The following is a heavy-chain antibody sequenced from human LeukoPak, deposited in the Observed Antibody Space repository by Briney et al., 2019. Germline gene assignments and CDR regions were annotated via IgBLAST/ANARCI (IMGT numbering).Heavy chain of an antibody. D-gene: IGHD6-13*01. CDR2: MNPNSGGT. Sequence: ASVKVSCKASGYTFTSYDINWVRQATGQGLEWMGWMNPNSGGTNYAQKFQGRVTMTRDTSISTAYMELSRLRSDDTAVYYCARDIAAAGTDHYYYYYGMDVWGQGTTVTVSS. J-gene: IGHJ6*02. CDR1: GYTFTSYD. CDR3: ARDIAAAGTDHYYYYYGMDV. V-gene: IGHV1-2*02.